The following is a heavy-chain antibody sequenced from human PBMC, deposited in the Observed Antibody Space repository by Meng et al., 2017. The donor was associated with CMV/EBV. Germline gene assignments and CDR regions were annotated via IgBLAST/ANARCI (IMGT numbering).Heavy chain of an antibody. Sequence: SFSGYYWSWIRRPPGKGLEWIGEINHSGSTNYNPSLKSRVTISVDTSKNQFSLKLSSVTAADTAVYYCARGQEVVVVPAARTSRFDPWGQGTLVTVSS. V-gene: IGHV4-34*01. J-gene: IGHJ5*02. D-gene: IGHD2-2*01. CDR3: ARGQEVVVVPAARTSRFDP. CDR1: SFSGYY. CDR2: INHSGST.